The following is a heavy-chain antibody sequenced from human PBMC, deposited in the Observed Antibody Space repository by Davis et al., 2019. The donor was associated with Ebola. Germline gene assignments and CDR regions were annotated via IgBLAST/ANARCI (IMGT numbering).Heavy chain of an antibody. J-gene: IGHJ6*02. D-gene: IGHD5-18*01. CDR2: IVVGSGNT. CDR3: ARENGYSYGIPYYYYGMDV. Sequence: SVKVSCKASGFTFTSSAVQWVRQARGQRLEWIGWIVVGSGNTNYAQKFQERVTITRDMSTSTAYMELSSLRSEDTAVYYCARENGYSYGIPYYYYGMDVWGQGTTVTVSS. V-gene: IGHV1-58*01. CDR1: GFTFTSSA.